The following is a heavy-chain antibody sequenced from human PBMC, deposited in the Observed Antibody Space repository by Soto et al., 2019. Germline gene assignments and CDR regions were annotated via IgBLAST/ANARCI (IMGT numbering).Heavy chain of an antibody. CDR3: ARDSPPVDY. J-gene: IGHJ4*02. CDR2: ISAYKGNT. V-gene: IGHV1-18*01. CDR1: GYTFASYA. Sequence: QVQLVQSGAEVKKPGASVKVSCKASGYTFASYAFSWVRQAPGQGLEWMGWISAYKGNTKYAEKLQGRATMTTDTSTSTAYMELRSLTSDDTAVYYCARDSPPVDYWGQGTLVTVSS.